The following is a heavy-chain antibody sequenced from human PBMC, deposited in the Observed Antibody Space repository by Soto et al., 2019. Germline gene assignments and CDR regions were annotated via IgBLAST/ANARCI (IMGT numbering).Heavy chain of an antibody. J-gene: IGHJ2*01. CDR2: ISGGGDAA. CDR3: ARKILGSTSRPNYWYFDL. V-gene: IGHV3-23*01. D-gene: IGHD2-2*01. CDR1: GFTFINYA. Sequence: GGSLRLSCAGSGFTFINYAMNWVRQAPGKGLEWVSSISGGGDAAFFPDSVRGRFTISRDNSKNTVTLQMNSLGVDDTAVYYCARKILGSTSRPNYWYFDLWGRGTLVTVSS.